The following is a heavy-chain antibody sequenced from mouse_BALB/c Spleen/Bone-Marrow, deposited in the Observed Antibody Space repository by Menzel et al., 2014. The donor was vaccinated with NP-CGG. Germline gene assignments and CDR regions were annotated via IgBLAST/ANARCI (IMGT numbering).Heavy chain of an antibody. CDR2: INPDSSTI. Sequence: EVQGVESGGGLVQPGGSLKLSCAASGFDSSRYWMSWVRQAPGKGLEWIGEINPDSSTINYTPSLKDKFIISRDNAKNTLYLQMGKVRSEDTAFYYCARLSYYGRFAYWGQGTLVTVSA. V-gene: IGHV4-1*02. D-gene: IGHD1-1*01. CDR1: GFDSSRYW. J-gene: IGHJ3*01. CDR3: ARLSYYGRFAY.